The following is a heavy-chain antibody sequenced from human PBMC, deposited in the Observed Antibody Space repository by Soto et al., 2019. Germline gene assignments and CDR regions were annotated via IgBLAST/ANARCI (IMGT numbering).Heavy chain of an antibody. V-gene: IGHV3-43*01. Sequence: GGSLRLSCAASGFTFDDYTMHWVRQAPGKGLEWVSLISWDGGSTYYADSVKGRFTISRDNSKNSLYLQMNSLRTEDTALYYCAKDIGYDILTGSIDYWGQGTLVTVSS. CDR3: AKDIGYDILTGSIDY. CDR2: ISWDGGST. J-gene: IGHJ4*02. D-gene: IGHD3-9*01. CDR1: GFTFDDYT.